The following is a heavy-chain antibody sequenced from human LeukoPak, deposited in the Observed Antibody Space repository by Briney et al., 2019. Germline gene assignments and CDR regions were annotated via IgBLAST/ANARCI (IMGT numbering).Heavy chain of an antibody. V-gene: IGHV3-30*18. D-gene: IGHD3-9*01. CDR2: ISYDGSNK. J-gene: IGHJ3*02. CDR1: GFTFSSYG. CDR3: AKVSPYDILTGYYPDDAFDI. Sequence: GGSLRLSCAASGFTFSSYGMHWVRQAPGKGLEWVAVISYDGSNKYYADSVKGRFTISRDNSKNTLYLQMNSLRAEDTAVYYCAKVSPYDILTGYYPDDAFDIWGQGTMVTVSS.